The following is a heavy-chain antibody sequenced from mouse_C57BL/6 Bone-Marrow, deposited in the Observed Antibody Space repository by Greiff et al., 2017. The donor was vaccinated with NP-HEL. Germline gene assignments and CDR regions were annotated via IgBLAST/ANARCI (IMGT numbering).Heavy chain of an antibody. D-gene: IGHD1-1*01. CDR1: GYTFTDYY. V-gene: IGHV1-19*01. Sequence: VESGASVKMSCKASGYTFTDYYMNWVKQSHGKSLEWIGVINPYNGGTSYNQKFKGKATLTVDKSSSTAYMELNSLTSEDSAVYYCARAPYYYGRDYFDYWGQGTTLTVSS. J-gene: IGHJ2*01. CDR2: INPYNGGT. CDR3: ARAPYYYGRDYFDY.